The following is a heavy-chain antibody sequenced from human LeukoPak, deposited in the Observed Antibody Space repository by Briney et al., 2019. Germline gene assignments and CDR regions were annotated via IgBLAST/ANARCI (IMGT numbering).Heavy chain of an antibody. CDR3: VREDLNQDAFDI. D-gene: IGHD1-14*01. V-gene: IGHV4-34*01. Sequence: KTSETLSLTCAVYGGSFSGYYWSWIRQPPGKGLEWIGEINHSGSTNYNPSLKSRVTISVDTSKNQFSLKLSSVTAADTAVYYCVREDLNQDAFDIWGQGTMVTVSS. J-gene: IGHJ3*02. CDR2: INHSGST. CDR1: GGSFSGYY.